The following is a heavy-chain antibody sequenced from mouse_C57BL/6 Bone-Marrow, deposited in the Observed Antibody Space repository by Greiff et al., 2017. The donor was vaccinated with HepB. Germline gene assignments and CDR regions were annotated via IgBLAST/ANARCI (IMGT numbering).Heavy chain of an antibody. Sequence: QVQLQQPGAELVRPGSSVKLSCKASGYTFTSYWMHWVKQRPIQGLEWIGNIDPSDSETHYNQKFKDKATLTVDKSSSTAYMQLSSLTSEDSAVYDCARRGWGNYFDYWGQGTTLTVSS. J-gene: IGHJ2*01. D-gene: IGHD1-1*02. V-gene: IGHV1-52*01. CDR2: IDPSDSET. CDR3: ARRGWGNYFDY. CDR1: GYTFTSYW.